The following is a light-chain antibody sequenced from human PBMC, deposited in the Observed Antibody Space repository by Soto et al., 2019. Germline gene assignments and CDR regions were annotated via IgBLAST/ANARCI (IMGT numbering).Light chain of an antibody. CDR1: QSLNNW. V-gene: IGKV1-5*03. Sequence: DIQVTQSPLTLSASVGDTVTITCRASQSLNNWLAWYQQKAGKAPKLLIYKASYLESGVPSRFSGSGSGTEFNLTISSLQPEDFATYYCQQYASFSWTFGQGTNVEIK. J-gene: IGKJ1*01. CDR2: KAS. CDR3: QQYASFSWT.